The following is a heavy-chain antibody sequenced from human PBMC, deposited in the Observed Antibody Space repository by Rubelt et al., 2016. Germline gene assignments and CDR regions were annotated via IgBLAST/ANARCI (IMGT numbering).Heavy chain of an antibody. V-gene: IGHV3-30*04. CDR3: VRPDGRLYSSSSGGFPN. D-gene: IGHD6-6*01. J-gene: IGHJ1*01. Sequence: EWVAGMSEHEDGRNINYADSVKGRFTISRDNAKNTVDLQMNSLRVDDTAVYFCVRPDGRLYSSSSGGFPNWGQGTEVTVSS. CDR2: MSEHEDGRNI.